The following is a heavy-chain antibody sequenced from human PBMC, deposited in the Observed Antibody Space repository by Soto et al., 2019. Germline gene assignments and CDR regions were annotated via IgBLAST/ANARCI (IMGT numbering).Heavy chain of an antibody. J-gene: IGHJ4*02. D-gene: IGHD3-16*01. CDR3: ARGWGSLSSYFDY. CDR2: ISYDGSNK. V-gene: IGHV3-33*01. CDR1: GFTFRSYG. Sequence: QVQLVESGGGVVQPGRSLRLSCAASGFTFRSYGIHWVRQAPGKGLEWVAIISYDGSNKYYADSVKGRFTISRDNSKNTLYLQMDSLRAEDTAVYYCARGWGSLSSYFDYWGQGTLVTVSS.